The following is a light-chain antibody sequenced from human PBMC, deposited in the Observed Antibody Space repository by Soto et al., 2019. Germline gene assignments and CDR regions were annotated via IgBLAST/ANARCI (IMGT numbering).Light chain of an antibody. CDR2: DAS. V-gene: IGKV3-11*01. CDR1: QSVSTY. J-gene: IGKJ1*01. Sequence: EIVLTQSPATLFLSPGERATLSCRASQSVSTYLAWYQQKPGQAPRLLIFDASNRATGIPARFSGSGSGTDFTLTISSLEPDDFAVYYCEHRSNWPPWTFGQGTKVEIK. CDR3: EHRSNWPPWT.